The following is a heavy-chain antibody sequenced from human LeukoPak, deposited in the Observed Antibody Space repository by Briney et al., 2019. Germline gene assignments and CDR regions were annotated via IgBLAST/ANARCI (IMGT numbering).Heavy chain of an antibody. CDR1: GGSFSGYY. D-gene: IGHD2-15*01. CDR3: ARGRLPSHFDY. CDR2: INHSGST. Sequence: SETLSLXCAVYGGSFSGYYWSWIRQPPGKGLEWIGEINHSGSTNYNPSLKSRVTISVDTSKNQFSLKLSSVTAADTAVYYCARGRLPSHFDYWGQGTLVTVSS. V-gene: IGHV4-34*01. J-gene: IGHJ4*02.